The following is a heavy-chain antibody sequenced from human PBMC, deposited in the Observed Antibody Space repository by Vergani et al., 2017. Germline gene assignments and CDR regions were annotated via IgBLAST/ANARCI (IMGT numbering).Heavy chain of an antibody. CDR2: INTNTGNP. J-gene: IGHJ4*02. V-gene: IGHV7-4-1*02. CDR3: ATSTVFSLIVVVPAAMGG. D-gene: IGHD2-2*01. CDR1: GYTFTSYA. Sequence: QVQLVQSGSELKKPGASVKVSCKASGYTFTSYAMNWVRQAPGKGLEWVGWINTNTGNPTYAQGFTGRFVFSLNTSVSTAYLQFSSLKAEETAVYYGATSTVFSLIVVVPAAMGGRGQGTLVTVSS.